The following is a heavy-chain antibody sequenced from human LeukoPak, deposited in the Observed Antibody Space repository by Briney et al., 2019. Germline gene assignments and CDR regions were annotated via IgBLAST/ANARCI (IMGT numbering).Heavy chain of an antibody. J-gene: IGHJ4*02. CDR2: IYTSGST. CDR1: GGSISSGSYY. Sequence: PSQTLSLTCTVSGGSISSGSYYWRCLRQPAGKGLEWIGRIYTSGSTYDNSSLKSRVTISVDTSKNQFSLKLSSVTAADTAVYYCARVDYYDRVDYWGQGTLVTVSS. CDR3: ARVDYYDRVDY. D-gene: IGHD3-22*01. V-gene: IGHV4-61*02.